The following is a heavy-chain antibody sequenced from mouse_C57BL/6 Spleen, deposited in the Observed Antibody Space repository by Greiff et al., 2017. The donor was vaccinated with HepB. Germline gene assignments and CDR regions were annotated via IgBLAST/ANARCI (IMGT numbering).Heavy chain of an antibody. CDR2: IYPGDGDT. V-gene: IGHV1-82*01. D-gene: IGHD2-3*01. Sequence: QVQLQQSGPELVKPGASVKISCKASGYAFSSSWMNWVKQRPGKGLEWIGRIYPGDGDTNYNGKFKGKATLTADKSSSTAYMQLSSLTSEDSAVYFCARDGYYGYFDYWGQGTTLTVSS. J-gene: IGHJ2*01. CDR3: ARDGYYGYFDY. CDR1: GYAFSSSW.